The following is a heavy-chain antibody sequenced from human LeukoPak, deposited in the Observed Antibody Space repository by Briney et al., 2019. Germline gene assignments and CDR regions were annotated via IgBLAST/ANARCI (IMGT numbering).Heavy chain of an antibody. CDR3: ARLGYCSSTSCSDDY. CDR2: IYTSGSS. D-gene: IGHD2-2*01. V-gene: IGHV4-4*07. CDR1: GGSISSYY. J-gene: IGHJ4*02. Sequence: SETLSLTCTVSGGSISSYYWSWIRQPAGKGLEWIGRIYTSGSSNYNPSLKSRVTMSVDTSKNQFSLKLSSVTAADTAVYYCARLGYCSSTSCSDDYWGQGTLVTVSS.